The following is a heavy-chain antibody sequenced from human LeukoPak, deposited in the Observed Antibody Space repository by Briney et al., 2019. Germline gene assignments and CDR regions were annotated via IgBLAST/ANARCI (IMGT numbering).Heavy chain of an antibody. V-gene: IGHV3-23*01. Sequence: GGSLRPSCAPYASSVSTYAMSWVRPTPGKGLEGVAPISDDNPGTYHANSVKGRFSISRDNSKNTLHLQMTGLRAEDTAIYYCAKASVGHCSGAFCYHFDSWGQGTLVTVSS. CDR2: ISDDNPGT. CDR1: ASSVSTYA. J-gene: IGHJ4*02. CDR3: AKASVGHCSGAFCYHFDS. D-gene: IGHD2-15*01.